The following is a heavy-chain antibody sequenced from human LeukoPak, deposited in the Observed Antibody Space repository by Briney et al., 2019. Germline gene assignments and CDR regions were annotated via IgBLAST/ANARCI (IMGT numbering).Heavy chain of an antibody. V-gene: IGHV1-24*01. CDR1: GYTLTELS. D-gene: IGHD6-13*01. J-gene: IGHJ4*02. CDR3: ATVYGGYSSSWYKGFDY. Sequence: ASVKVSCKVSGYTLTELSMHWVRQAPGKGLEWMGGFDPEDGETIYAQKFQGRVTMTEDTSTDTAYMELSSLRSEDTAVYYCATVYGGYSSSWYKGFDYWGQGTLVTVSS. CDR2: FDPEDGET.